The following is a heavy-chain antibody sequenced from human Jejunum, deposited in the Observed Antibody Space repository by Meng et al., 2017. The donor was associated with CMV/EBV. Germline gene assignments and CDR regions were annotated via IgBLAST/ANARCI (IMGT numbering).Heavy chain of an antibody. Sequence: GSASISGDSYWTWIRESPGKGLEGIGSGYYSETTAYNQSLKSRVTISVDTSKNQFSLKLASVIAADTAVYYCVLMIPADTNYFDPWGQGTMVTVSS. CDR3: VLMIPADTNYFDP. J-gene: IGHJ5*02. CDR2: GYYSETT. CDR1: GSASISGDSY. V-gene: IGHV4-30-4*01. D-gene: IGHD6-25*01.